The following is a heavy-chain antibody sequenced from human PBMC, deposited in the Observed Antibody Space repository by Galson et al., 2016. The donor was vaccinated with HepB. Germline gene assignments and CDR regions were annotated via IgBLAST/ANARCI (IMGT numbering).Heavy chain of an antibody. Sequence: SVKVSCKASGYSFTSYYLHWVRQAPGQGLEWMGIINPNGGATRYAQKFQGRVTMTADTSASTVYMELSSLRSEDTAVYYCATTLTGYYSLTSQFDYWGQGTLVTVSS. CDR2: INPNGGAT. CDR1: GYSFTSYY. CDR3: ATTLTGYYSLTSQFDY. D-gene: IGHD3-9*01. J-gene: IGHJ4*02. V-gene: IGHV1-46*01.